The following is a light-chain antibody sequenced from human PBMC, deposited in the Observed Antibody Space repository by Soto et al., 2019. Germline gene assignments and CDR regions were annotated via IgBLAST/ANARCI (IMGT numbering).Light chain of an antibody. CDR3: QQYDKWPLT. J-gene: IGKJ4*01. CDR2: GAS. V-gene: IGKV3D-15*01. CDR1: HSVDSN. Sequence: EIVMTQSPATLSVSPGEGATLSCRASHSVDSNLAWYQQKPGQAPRLLIFGASTRATGIPTRFSGGGSGTDFTLTISSLQSEDFGLYFCQQYDKWPLTFAGGTQVHI.